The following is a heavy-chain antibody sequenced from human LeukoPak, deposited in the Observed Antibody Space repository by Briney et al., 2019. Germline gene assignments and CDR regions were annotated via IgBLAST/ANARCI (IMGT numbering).Heavy chain of an antibody. Sequence: PGGSLRLSCAASGFSFDDYPMHWVRQAPGKGLVWVSRINGDGITTTYADSVKGRFTISRDNAKNTLYLQMNSLRAEDTAVYYCARDGFGGSYSFWGQGTLVTVSS. D-gene: IGHD1-26*01. CDR2: INGDGITT. CDR1: GFSFDDYP. CDR3: ARDGFGGSYSF. J-gene: IGHJ4*02. V-gene: IGHV3-74*03.